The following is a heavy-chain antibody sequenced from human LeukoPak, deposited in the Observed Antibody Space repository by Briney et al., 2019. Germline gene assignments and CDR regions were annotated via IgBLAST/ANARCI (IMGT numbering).Heavy chain of an antibody. CDR2: ISSTGGTT. CDR3: AKNGDRGAYCTGGTCYPYFYYYMDV. Sequence: GGSLRLSCTVSGFSLSSYAMSWVRRAPGKGLEWVSSISSTGGTTYYADSVKGRFTISRDNSKNTLYLQMNSLRAEDTAIYYCAKNGDRGAYCTGGTCYPYFYYYMDVWGKGTTVTI. V-gene: IGHV3-23*01. CDR1: GFSLSSYA. D-gene: IGHD2-15*01. J-gene: IGHJ6*03.